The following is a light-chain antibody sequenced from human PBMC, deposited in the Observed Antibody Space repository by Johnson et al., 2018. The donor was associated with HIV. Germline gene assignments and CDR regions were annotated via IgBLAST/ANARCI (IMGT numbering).Light chain of an antibody. Sequence: QAVLTQPPSVSAAPGQRVTISCSGSSSNIGSNYVSWYQQVPGTAPKLLIYDNNKRPSGIPDRFSGSKSGTSATLGITGLQTGDEADYYCGTWDSSLSAMGLGTGTKVTVL. J-gene: IGLJ1*01. CDR2: DNN. CDR1: SSNIGSNY. V-gene: IGLV1-51*01. CDR3: GTWDSSLSAMG.